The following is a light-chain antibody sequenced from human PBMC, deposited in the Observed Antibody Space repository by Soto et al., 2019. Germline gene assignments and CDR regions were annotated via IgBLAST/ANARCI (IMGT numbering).Light chain of an antibody. CDR2: DSS. J-gene: IGLJ3*02. CDR3: QSYDSGLSAWV. CDR1: NSNIGSYND. V-gene: IGLV1-40*01. Sequence: QSVLTQPPSVSGAPGQTVTISCTGTNSNIGSYNDAHWYKQIPGTAPKVVLHDSSNRPSGVPDRFSGFRSGTSASLVITGLRPEDEADYYCQSYDSGLSAWVFGGGTKLTVL.